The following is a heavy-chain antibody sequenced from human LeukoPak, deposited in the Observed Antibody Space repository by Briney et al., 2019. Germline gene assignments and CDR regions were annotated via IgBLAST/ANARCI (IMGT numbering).Heavy chain of an antibody. V-gene: IGHV3-66*01. J-gene: IGHJ4*02. Sequence: GGSLRLSCAASGFTVNTNYMSWVRQSPGKGLEWVSLIYSGGTTYYADSVKGRFTISRDNSKNTVYLQMNSLRAEDTAVYYCARVHMGSSAWYYDYWGQGTLVTVSS. CDR2: IYSGGTT. CDR3: ARVHMGSSAWYYDY. D-gene: IGHD6-19*01. CDR1: GFTVNTNY.